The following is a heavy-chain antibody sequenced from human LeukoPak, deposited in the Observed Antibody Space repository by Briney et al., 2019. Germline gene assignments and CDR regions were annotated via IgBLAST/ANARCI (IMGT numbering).Heavy chain of an antibody. D-gene: IGHD3-10*01. J-gene: IGHJ6*04. CDR1: GFTFDHYA. V-gene: IGHV3-43D*04. Sequence: GGSLRLSCAASGFTFDHYAMHWVRQTPGKGLEWVSLICWDGYSTYYADSVKGRFTISRDNSKNSLYLQMNSLRAEDTALYYCAKVFYGSGSYGTNYYGMDVWGKGSTVTVSS. CDR2: ICWDGYST. CDR3: AKVFYGSGSYGTNYYGMDV.